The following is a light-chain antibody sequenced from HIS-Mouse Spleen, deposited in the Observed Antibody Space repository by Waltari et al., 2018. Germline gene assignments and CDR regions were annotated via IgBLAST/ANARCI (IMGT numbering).Light chain of an antibody. V-gene: IGLV2-14*03. Sequence: QAALTQPAFVSGSPGQSITISCTGTSSDVGCENYVSWYQQPPGKAPNLMIYDVSNQPSGVSNRFSCSKSGNTASLTISGLQAEDEADYYCSSYTSSSTWVFGGGTKLTVL. CDR1: SSDVGCENY. CDR3: SSYTSSSTWV. CDR2: DVS. J-gene: IGLJ3*02.